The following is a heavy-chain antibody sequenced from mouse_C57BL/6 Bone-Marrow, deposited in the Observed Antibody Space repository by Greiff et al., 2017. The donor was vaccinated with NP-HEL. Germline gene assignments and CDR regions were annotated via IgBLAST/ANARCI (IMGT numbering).Heavy chain of an antibody. V-gene: IGHV1-81*01. D-gene: IGHD2-2*01. CDR3: ARWVGYYWYFDV. Sequence: VQGVESGAELARPGASVKLSCKASGYTFTSYGISWVKQRTGQGLEWIGEIYPRSGNTYYNEKFKGKATLTADKSSSTAYMELRSLTSEDSAVYFCARWVGYYWYFDVWGTGTTVTVSS. J-gene: IGHJ1*03. CDR1: GYTFTSYG. CDR2: IYPRSGNT.